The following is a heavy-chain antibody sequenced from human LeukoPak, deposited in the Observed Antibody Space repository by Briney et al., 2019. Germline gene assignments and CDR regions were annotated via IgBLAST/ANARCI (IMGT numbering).Heavy chain of an antibody. CDR3: ARRGYCSGGSCYSAPFDY. V-gene: IGHV5-51*01. CDR2: IYPGDSDT. J-gene: IGHJ4*02. CDR1: GXSFTTYW. D-gene: IGHD2-15*01. Sequence: GGSLRLSCKGSGXSFTTYWIGWVRQMPGKGLEWMGIIYPGDSDTRYSPSFQGQVTLSADKSLSTAYLQWSSLKASDTALYYCARRGYCSGGSCYSAPFDYWGQGTLVTVSS.